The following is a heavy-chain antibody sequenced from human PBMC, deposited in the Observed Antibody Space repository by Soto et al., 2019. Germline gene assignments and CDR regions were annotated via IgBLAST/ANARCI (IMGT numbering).Heavy chain of an antibody. CDR1: GGSISSSSYY. D-gene: IGHD5-12*01. CDR2: IYYSGST. V-gene: IGHV4-39*01. J-gene: IGHJ4*02. Sequence: SETLSLTCTVSGGSISSSSYYWGWIRQPPGKGLEWIGSIYYSGSTYYNPSLKSRVTISVDTSKNQFSLKLSSVTAADTAVYYCARHDRYDYVRNDYWGQGTLVTVSS. CDR3: ARHDRYDYVRNDY.